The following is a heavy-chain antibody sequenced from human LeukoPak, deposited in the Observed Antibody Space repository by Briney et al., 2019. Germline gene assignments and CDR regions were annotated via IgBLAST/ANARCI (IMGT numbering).Heavy chain of an antibody. CDR3: ATYNVDNYDTSDGMDV. CDR2: IIPLIGVT. Sequence: KVSCNASGGTFTSYAFSWVRRAPGQGLEWMGRIIPLIGVTDSAQKFRDRVTITADKSTSTAYMELTSLRSEDTAVYYCATYNVDNYDTSDGMDVWGQGTSVTVSS. CDR1: GGTFTSYA. V-gene: IGHV1-69*04. J-gene: IGHJ6*02. D-gene: IGHD3-22*01.